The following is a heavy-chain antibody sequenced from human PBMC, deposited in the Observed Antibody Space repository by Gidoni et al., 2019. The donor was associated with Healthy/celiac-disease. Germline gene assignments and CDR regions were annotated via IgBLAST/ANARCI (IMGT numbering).Heavy chain of an antibody. J-gene: IGHJ3*02. D-gene: IGHD1-26*01. CDR3: AKEESGSYADAFDI. Sequence: QVQLVESGGGVVQPGRSLRLSCAASGFTFSSYGMHWVRQAPGKGLEWVAVISYDGSNKYYADSVKGRFTISRDNSKNTLYLQMNSLRAEDTAVYYCAKEESGSYADAFDIWGQGTMVTVSS. CDR1: GFTFSSYG. CDR2: ISYDGSNK. V-gene: IGHV3-30*18.